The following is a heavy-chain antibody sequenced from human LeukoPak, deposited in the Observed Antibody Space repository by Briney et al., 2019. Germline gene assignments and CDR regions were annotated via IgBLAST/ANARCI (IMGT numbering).Heavy chain of an antibody. J-gene: IGHJ6*03. V-gene: IGHV3-23*01. CDR3: AKEGDGYNFYYYYYMDV. CDR1: GFTFSNYA. Sequence: GGSLRLSCAASGFTFSNYAMSWVRQTPEKGLEWVSSIGGSGSNTYYADSVKGRFTISRDNSKNTLYLQMNSLRAEDTAVYYCAKEGDGYNFYYYYYMDVWGKGTTVTVSS. CDR2: IGGSGSNT. D-gene: IGHD5-24*01.